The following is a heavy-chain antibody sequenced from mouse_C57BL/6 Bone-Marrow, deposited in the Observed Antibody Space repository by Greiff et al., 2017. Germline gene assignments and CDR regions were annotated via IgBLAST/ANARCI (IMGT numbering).Heavy chain of an antibody. CDR1: GYTFTSYW. D-gene: IGHD1-1*01. V-gene: IGHV1-72*01. CDR3: ARFGYYGSSYERAYAMDY. Sequence: QVQLKQPGAELVKPGASVKLSCKASGYTFTSYWMHWVKPRPGRGLEWIGRIDPNSGGTKYNEKFKSKATLTVDKPSSTAYMQLSSLTSEDSAVYYCARFGYYGSSYERAYAMDYWGQGTSVTVSS. J-gene: IGHJ4*01. CDR2: IDPNSGGT.